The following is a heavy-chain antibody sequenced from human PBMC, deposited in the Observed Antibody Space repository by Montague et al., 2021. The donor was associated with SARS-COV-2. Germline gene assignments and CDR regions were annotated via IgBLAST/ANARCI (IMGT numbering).Heavy chain of an antibody. CDR3: LNYHGSGSYGDF. D-gene: IGHD3-10*01. J-gene: IGHJ4*02. CDR2: ISASAMRT. CDR1: GFTFSTYG. V-gene: IGHV3-23*01. Sequence: CLRLSCAASGFTFSTYGMTWVRQAPGKGLEWVSSISASAMRTHYPDSVKGRFTISRDNSKNTLYLQMSSLRAEDTAVYFCLNYHGSGSYGDFWGQGTLVTVSP.